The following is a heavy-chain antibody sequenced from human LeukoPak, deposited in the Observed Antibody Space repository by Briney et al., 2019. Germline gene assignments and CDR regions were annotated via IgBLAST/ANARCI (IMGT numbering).Heavy chain of an antibody. CDR3: ARLEYSSSSREFDN. CDR2: IKQDGSEK. Sequence: GGSLRLSCAASGFTFSSYGMHWVRQAPGKGLEWVANIKQDGSEKFYVDSVKGRYTVSRDNAKNSLYLQMNSLRVEDTAVYYCARLEYSSSSREFDNWGQGTLVTVSS. D-gene: IGHD6-6*01. J-gene: IGHJ4*02. CDR1: GFTFSSYG. V-gene: IGHV3-7*01.